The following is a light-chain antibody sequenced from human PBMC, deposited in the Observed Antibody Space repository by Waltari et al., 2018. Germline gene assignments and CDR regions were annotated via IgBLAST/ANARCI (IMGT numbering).Light chain of an antibody. V-gene: IGLV2-14*03. Sequence: QSALTQTASVSGSPGQSIPISCTSASGDLGSSPPVFRYPPHPGRPPKLLTSDVSARPSGISNRFSASKSGNTASLAISNLQADDEADYYCSSSTGYSLVFGGGTKLTVL. CDR3: SSSTGYSLV. CDR1: SGDLGSSPP. J-gene: IGLJ2*01. CDR2: DVS.